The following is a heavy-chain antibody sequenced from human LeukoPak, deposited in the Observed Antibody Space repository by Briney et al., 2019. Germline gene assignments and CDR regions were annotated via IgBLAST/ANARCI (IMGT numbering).Heavy chain of an antibody. CDR2: IYTSGSN. J-gene: IGHJ6*03. CDR3: ARAGDYYYYYYMDV. V-gene: IGHV4-4*07. D-gene: IGHD4-17*01. Sequence: SETLSLTCTVSGGSISSYYWSWIRQPAGKGLEWIGRIYTSGSNNYNPSLKSRVTMSVDTSKNQFSLKLSSVTAADTAVYYCARAGDYYYYYYMDVWGKGTTVTVSS. CDR1: GGSISSYY.